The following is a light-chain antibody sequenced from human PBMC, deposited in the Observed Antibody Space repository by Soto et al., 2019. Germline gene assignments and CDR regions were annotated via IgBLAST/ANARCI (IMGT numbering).Light chain of an antibody. J-gene: IGKJ2*01. Sequence: DIQMTQSPFSLSASVGDRVTITCRASQAIRNLGWFQQKPGEAPKPLIYATSNLESGVPSRFSGSGSGTEFTLTISSLQPEDFATYFCLQHTTYPYSFGQGTKVDIK. CDR1: QAIRN. CDR2: ATS. CDR3: LQHTTYPYS. V-gene: IGKV1-17*01.